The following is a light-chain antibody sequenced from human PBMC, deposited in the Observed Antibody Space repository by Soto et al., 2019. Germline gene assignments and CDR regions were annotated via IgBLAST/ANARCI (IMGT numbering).Light chain of an antibody. CDR3: QSSSPNGYWV. J-gene: IGLJ3*02. Sequence: QAVVTQPPSVSGAPGQRVTISCTGSSSNIGAGYDVHWYQQPPGTAPKLLIYDNTNRPSGVPGRFSGSKSGTSASLAITGLQAEDEADYSCQSSSPNGYWVFGGGTKLTVL. CDR1: SSNIGAGYD. CDR2: DNT. V-gene: IGLV1-40*01.